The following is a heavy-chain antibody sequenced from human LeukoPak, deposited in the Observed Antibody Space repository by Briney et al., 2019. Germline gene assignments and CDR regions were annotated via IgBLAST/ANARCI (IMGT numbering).Heavy chain of an antibody. Sequence: APVKVSCKASGYTFTSYGISWVRQAPGQGLEWMGWISAYNGNTNYAQKLQGRVTMTADTSTSTAYMKLRSLRSDDTAVYYCARDVPYYYDSSGYPMHYWGQGTLVTVSS. J-gene: IGHJ4*02. CDR1: GYTFTSYG. CDR2: ISAYNGNT. D-gene: IGHD3-22*01. CDR3: ARDVPYYYDSSGYPMHY. V-gene: IGHV1-18*01.